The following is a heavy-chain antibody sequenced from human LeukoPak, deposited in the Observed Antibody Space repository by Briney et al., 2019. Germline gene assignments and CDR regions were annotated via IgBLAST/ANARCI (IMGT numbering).Heavy chain of an antibody. CDR2: ISSSSSYI. D-gene: IGHD6-13*01. Sequence: PGGSLRLSCAASGFTFSSYSMNWVRQASGKGLEWVSSISSSSSYIYYADSVKGRFTISRDNAKNSLYLQMNSLRAEDTAVYYCARLAAAGTLWFDPWGQGTLVTVSS. CDR3: ARLAAAGTLWFDP. V-gene: IGHV3-21*01. CDR1: GFTFSSYS. J-gene: IGHJ5*02.